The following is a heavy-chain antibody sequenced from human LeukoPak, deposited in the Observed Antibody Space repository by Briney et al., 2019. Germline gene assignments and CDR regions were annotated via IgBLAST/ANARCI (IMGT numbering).Heavy chain of an antibody. D-gene: IGHD1-26*01. CDR3: AKAVVGATAHAFDI. CDR1: GFTFSTDA. CDR2: ITGSGGST. Sequence: PGGSLRLSCAASGFTFSTDAMRWVRQAPGQGLEWVSAITGSGGSTYYADSVKGRFTISRDNSKNTLYLQMNSLRAEDTAVYYCAKAVVGATAHAFDIWGQGTMVTVSS. J-gene: IGHJ3*02. V-gene: IGHV3-23*01.